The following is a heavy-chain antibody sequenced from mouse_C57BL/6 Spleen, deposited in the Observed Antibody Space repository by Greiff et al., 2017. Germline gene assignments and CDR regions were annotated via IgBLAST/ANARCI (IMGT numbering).Heavy chain of an antibody. Sequence: VQLQQPGAELVRPGSSVKLSCKASGYTFTSYWMHWVKQRPIQGLEWIGNIDPSDSETHYNQKFKDKATLTVDKSSSTAYMQLSSLTSEDSAVYYCAGDGPYAMDYWGQGTSVTVSS. V-gene: IGHV1-52*01. CDR3: AGDGPYAMDY. CDR1: GYTFTSYW. J-gene: IGHJ4*01. D-gene: IGHD2-3*01. CDR2: IDPSDSET.